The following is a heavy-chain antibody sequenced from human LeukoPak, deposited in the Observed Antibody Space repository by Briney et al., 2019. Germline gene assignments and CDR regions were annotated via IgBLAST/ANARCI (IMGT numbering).Heavy chain of an antibody. J-gene: IGHJ4*02. Sequence: GGSLRLSCAASGFTFDDYAMHWVRQAPGKGLEWVSGIGWNSGSMGYADSVKGRFTISRDNAKNSLYLQMNSLRAEDTAFYYCAQDKGISSSDALDYWGQGTLVTVSS. CDR3: AQDKGISSSDALDY. CDR1: GFTFDDYA. V-gene: IGHV3-9*01. CDR2: IGWNSGSM. D-gene: IGHD6-13*01.